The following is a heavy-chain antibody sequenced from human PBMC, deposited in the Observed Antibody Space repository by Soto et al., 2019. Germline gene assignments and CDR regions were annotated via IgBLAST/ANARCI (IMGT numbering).Heavy chain of an antibody. D-gene: IGHD3-10*01. Sequence: EVQLVESGGGLVKPGGSLRLSCAASGFTFSSYSMNWVRQAPGKGLEWVSPISSSSSYIYYEDSMKGRFTISRDNSMNSRYQQMNSLGAEDRAVYYCARVRPGSGSYRHRPLDDWGQGTLVTVSS. V-gene: IGHV3-21*01. CDR2: ISSSSSYI. J-gene: IGHJ4*02. CDR3: ARVRPGSGSYRHRPLDD. CDR1: GFTFSSYS.